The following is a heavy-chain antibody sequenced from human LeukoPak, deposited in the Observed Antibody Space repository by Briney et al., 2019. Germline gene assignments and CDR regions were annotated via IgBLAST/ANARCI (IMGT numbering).Heavy chain of an antibody. J-gene: IGHJ5*02. CDR1: GFTFTSSA. V-gene: IGHV1-58*02. Sequence: ASVKVSCKASGFTFTSSAMQWVRQARGQHLERLGWIVVGSGNTNYALKFQERVTITRDMSTSTAYMELSSLRSEDTAVYYCAARYYYDSSGYYSSWAPPRGWFDPWGQGTLVTVSS. CDR2: IVVGSGNT. CDR3: AARYYYDSSGYYSSWAPPRGWFDP. D-gene: IGHD3-22*01.